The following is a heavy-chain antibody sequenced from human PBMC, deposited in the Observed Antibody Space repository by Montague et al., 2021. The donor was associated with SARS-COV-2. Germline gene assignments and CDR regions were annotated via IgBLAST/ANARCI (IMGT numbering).Heavy chain of an antibody. J-gene: IGHJ4*02. D-gene: IGHD5/OR15-5a*01. CDR2: IKSRRDNNRX. V-gene: IGHV3-73*01. Sequence: SLRLSCAASGFIFSDSDIHWVRQAPGKGLEWIGRIKSRRDNNRXXXAXALQCRITISRDDSKDLLFLQMHSLKIEDTDKYYGARREVVSALDWGQGTLVTVAS. CDR1: GFIFSDSD. CDR3: ARREVVSALD.